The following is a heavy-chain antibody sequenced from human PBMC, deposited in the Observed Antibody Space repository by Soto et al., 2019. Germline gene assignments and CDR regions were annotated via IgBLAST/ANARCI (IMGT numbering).Heavy chain of an antibody. Sequence: SETLSLTCAVSGYSISSGYYWGWIRQPPGKGLEWIGSIYHSGSTYYNPSLKSRVTISVDTSKNQFSLKLSSVTAADTAVYYCARISSSAALFDYYYYGMDVWGQGTTVTVSS. J-gene: IGHJ6*02. D-gene: IGHD6-6*01. CDR2: IYHSGST. CDR1: GYSISSGYY. CDR3: ARISSSAALFDYYYYGMDV. V-gene: IGHV4-38-2*01.